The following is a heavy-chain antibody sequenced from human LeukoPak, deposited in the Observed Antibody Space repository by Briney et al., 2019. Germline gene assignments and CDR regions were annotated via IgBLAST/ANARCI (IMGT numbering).Heavy chain of an antibody. CDR2: IYYSWST. D-gene: IGHD3-9*01. V-gene: IGHV4-59*01. CDR1: GGSISSYY. Sequence: SETLSLTCTVSGGSISSYYCSWIRKPPGKGLEWIGYIYYSWSTNYNPYLNSRVPITVDTAKNQFSLKLSSVTAADTAVYYCARSPYRYFDWLLHTYYYYYMDVWGKGTTVTISS. J-gene: IGHJ6*03. CDR3: ARSPYRYFDWLLHTYYYYYMDV.